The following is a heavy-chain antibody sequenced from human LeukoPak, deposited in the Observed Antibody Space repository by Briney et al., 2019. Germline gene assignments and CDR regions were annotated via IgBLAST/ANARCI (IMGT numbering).Heavy chain of an antibody. CDR3: AKVVGVRGVHDAFDI. CDR1: GFTFSSYA. CDR2: ISGSGGST. J-gene: IGHJ3*02. Sequence: PEGSLRLSCAASGFTFSSYAMSWVRQAPGKGLEWVSAISGSGGSTYYADSVKGRFTISRDNSKNTLYLQMNSLRAEDTAVYYCAKVVGVRGVHDAFDIWGQGTLVTVSS. D-gene: IGHD3-10*01. V-gene: IGHV3-23*01.